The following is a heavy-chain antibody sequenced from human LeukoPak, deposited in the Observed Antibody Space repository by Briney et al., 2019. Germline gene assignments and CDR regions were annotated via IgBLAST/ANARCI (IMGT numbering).Heavy chain of an antibody. Sequence: PGGSLRLSCAASGFTFSSYSMNWVRQAPGKGLEWVSYISSSSSTIYYADSVKGRFTISRDNAKNSLYLQMNSLRAEDTAVYYCARDYCSSTSCYKNFDYWGQGTLVTVSS. D-gene: IGHD2-2*02. CDR3: ARDYCSSTSCYKNFDY. V-gene: IGHV3-48*04. CDR1: GFTFSSYS. CDR2: ISSSSSTI. J-gene: IGHJ4*02.